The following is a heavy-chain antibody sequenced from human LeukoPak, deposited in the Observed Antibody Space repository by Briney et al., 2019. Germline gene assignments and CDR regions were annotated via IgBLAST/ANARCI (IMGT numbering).Heavy chain of an antibody. CDR3: ASPKSSGSTDFDY. CDR2: IYYSVST. CDR1: GGSISSSSYS. D-gene: IGHD3-22*01. J-gene: IGHJ4*02. Sequence: SETLSLTCTVSGGSISSSSYSWGWIRQPPGKGLEWIGSIYYSVSTYYNPSLKSRVTISVDTSKNQFSLKLSSVTAADTAVYYCASPKSSGSTDFDYWGQGTLVTVSS. V-gene: IGHV4-39*01.